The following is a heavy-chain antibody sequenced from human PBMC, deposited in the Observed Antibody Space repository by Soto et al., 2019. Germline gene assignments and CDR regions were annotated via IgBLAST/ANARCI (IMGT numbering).Heavy chain of an antibody. V-gene: IGHV4-31*03. D-gene: IGHD6-13*01. J-gene: IGHJ5*02. CDR3: ARGGYGQQLTGNWFDP. CDR2: IYYSGST. CDR1: GGSISSGGYY. Sequence: QVQLQESGPGLVKPSQTLSLTCTVSGGSISSGGYYWSWIRQHPGKGLEWLGYIYYSGSTYYNPSLKSRVTISVDTSKNQVSLKLSSVTAADTAVYYCARGGYGQQLTGNWFDPWGQGTLVTVSS.